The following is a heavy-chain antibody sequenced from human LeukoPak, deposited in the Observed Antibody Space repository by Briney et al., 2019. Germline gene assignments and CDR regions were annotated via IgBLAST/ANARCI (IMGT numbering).Heavy chain of an antibody. Sequence: ASVKVSCKASGYTFTSYYMHWVRQAPGQGLEWMGIINPSGGSTSYAQKFQGRVTMTRDMSTSTVYMELSSLRSEDTAVYYCARVLFGGTVTTSYDAFDIWGQGTMVTVSS. V-gene: IGHV1-46*01. CDR3: ARVLFGGTVTTSYDAFDI. J-gene: IGHJ3*02. D-gene: IGHD4-17*01. CDR2: INPSGGST. CDR1: GYTFTSYY.